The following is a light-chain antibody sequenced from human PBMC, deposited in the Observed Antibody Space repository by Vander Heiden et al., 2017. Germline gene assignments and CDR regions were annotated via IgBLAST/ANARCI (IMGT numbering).Light chain of an antibody. CDR2: AAS. CDR1: QGIGDD. Sequence: AIQMTQSPSSLSASVGDRVTITCRASQGIGDDLGWYQQKPGKAPKLLIYAASSLQSGVPSRFSGSGFGTDLSLTISSLQPEDFATYYCLQDDSFPYTFGQGTKLEMK. J-gene: IGKJ2*01. V-gene: IGKV1-6*01. CDR3: LQDDSFPYT.